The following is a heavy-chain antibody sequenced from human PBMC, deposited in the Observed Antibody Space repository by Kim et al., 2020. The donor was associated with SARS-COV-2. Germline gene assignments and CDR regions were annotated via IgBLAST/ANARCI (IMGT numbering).Heavy chain of an antibody. J-gene: IGHJ4*02. CDR2: IWYDGSNK. V-gene: IGHV3-33*01. CDR3: ARDRYYYDSSGQSDY. CDR1: GFTFSSYG. Sequence: GGSLRLSCAASGFTFSSYGMHWVRQAPGKGLEWVAVIWYDGSNKYYADSVKGRFTISRDNSKNTLYLQMNSLRAEDTAVYYCARDRYYYDSSGQSDYWGQGTLVTVSS. D-gene: IGHD3-22*01.